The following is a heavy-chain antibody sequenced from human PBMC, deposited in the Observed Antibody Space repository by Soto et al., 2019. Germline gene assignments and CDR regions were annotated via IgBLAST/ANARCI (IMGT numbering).Heavy chain of an antibody. CDR3: ASNLVVVPAAMAGY. CDR2: IIPILGIA. Sequence: QVQLVQSGAEVKKPGSSVKVSCKASGGTFSSYTISWVRQAPGQGLEWMGRIIPILGIANYAQKFQGRVTITADKSTSTAYMELSSLRSEDTAVYYCASNLVVVPAAMAGYWGQGTLVTVSS. J-gene: IGHJ4*02. CDR1: GGTFSSYT. D-gene: IGHD2-2*01. V-gene: IGHV1-69*02.